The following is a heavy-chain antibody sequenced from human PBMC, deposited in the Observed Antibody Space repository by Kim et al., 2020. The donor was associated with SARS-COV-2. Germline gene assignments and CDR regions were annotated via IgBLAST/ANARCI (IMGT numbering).Heavy chain of an antibody. CDR3: AKVLYSYGRHIDY. J-gene: IGHJ4*02. Sequence: YADSVKGRFTISRDNSKNTLYLQMNSLRAEDTAVYYCAKVLYSYGRHIDYWGQGTLVTVSS. D-gene: IGHD5-18*01. V-gene: IGHV3-23*01.